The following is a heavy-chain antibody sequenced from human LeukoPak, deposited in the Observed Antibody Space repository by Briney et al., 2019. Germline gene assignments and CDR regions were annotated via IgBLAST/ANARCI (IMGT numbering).Heavy chain of an antibody. CDR3: ARGTRYYDSSGYYYSEYFQH. CDR1: GGSFSGYY. CDR2: INHSGST. J-gene: IGHJ1*01. V-gene: IGHV4-34*01. Sequence: SETQSLTCAVYGGSFSGYYWSWIRQPPGKGLEWIGEINHSGSTNYNPSLKSRVTISVDTSKNQFSLKLSSVTAADTAVYYCARGTRYYDSSGYYYSEYFQHWGQGTLVTVSS. D-gene: IGHD3-22*01.